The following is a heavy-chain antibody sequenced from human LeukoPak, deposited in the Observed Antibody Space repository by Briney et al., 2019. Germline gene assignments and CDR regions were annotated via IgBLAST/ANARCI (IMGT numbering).Heavy chain of an antibody. CDR2: IFNTGNT. V-gene: IGHV4-59*11. J-gene: IGHJ4*02. D-gene: IGHD3-10*01. CDR1: GGSINSHY. CDR3: ASRPADTTWYGVFDY. Sequence: KSSETLSLTCSVSGGSINSHYWGWIRQPPGKRLEWIGYIFNTGNTNYNPSLASRVTMSVDTSRAQFFLRLSPVTAADTAIYYCASRPADTTWYGVFDYWSQGTLVTVSS.